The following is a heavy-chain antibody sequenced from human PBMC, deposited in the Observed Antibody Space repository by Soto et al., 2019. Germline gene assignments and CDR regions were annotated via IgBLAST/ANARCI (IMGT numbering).Heavy chain of an antibody. CDR2: ISGSGGTT. V-gene: IGHV3-23*01. Sequence: PGGSLRLSCAASGFTFSSYAMSWVRQAPGKGLEWVSTISGSGGTTYYAGSVKGRFTISRDNAKNTLYLQMNSLRAEDTAVYYCARDYDSGSYFNFDYWGQGTLVTVSS. J-gene: IGHJ4*02. D-gene: IGHD1-26*01. CDR1: GFTFSSYA. CDR3: ARDYDSGSYFNFDY.